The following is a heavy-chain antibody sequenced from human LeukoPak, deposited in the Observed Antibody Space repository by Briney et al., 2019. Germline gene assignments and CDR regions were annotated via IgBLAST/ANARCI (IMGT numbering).Heavy chain of an antibody. D-gene: IGHD2-2*01. CDR3: TTGRRYQPYDY. CDR2: FAPEDGET. Sequence: RASVKVSCKVFGNTLTELSMHWVRQAPGKGLESMGGFAPEDGETIYAQQFQGRLTMTEDTSTDTAYMELSRLTSEDTAVYYCTTGRRYQPYDYWGQGTLVTVSS. CDR1: GNTLTELS. V-gene: IGHV1-24*01. J-gene: IGHJ4*02.